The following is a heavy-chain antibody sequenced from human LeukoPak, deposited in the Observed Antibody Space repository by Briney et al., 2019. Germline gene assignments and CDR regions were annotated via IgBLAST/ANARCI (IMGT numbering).Heavy chain of an antibody. J-gene: IGHJ4*02. Sequence: GESLKISCKGSGYSFTXYWIGWVRXMPGKXLXXXXXXXXGXSXXXSXXXXXGXXTISAXKSISTAYXQWSSLKASDTAMYYCARITRPGYLSEYYFDYWGQGTLVTVSS. CDR1: GYSFTXYW. V-gene: IGHV5-51*01. CDR2: XXXGXSXX. CDR3: ARITRPGYLSEYYFDY. D-gene: IGHD2-15*01.